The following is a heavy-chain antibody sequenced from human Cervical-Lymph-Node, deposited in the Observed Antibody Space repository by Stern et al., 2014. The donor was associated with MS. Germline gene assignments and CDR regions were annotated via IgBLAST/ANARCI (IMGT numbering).Heavy chain of an antibody. Sequence: QVQLQESGPGLVKPSETLSLTCTVSGGSISSYYWSWIRQPPGKGLEWIGYIYYSGSTNYNPSLKSRVTISVDTSKNQFSLKLSSVTAADTAVYYCARERYYGSGSYYNAFDYWGQGTLVTVSS. CDR1: GGSISSYY. V-gene: IGHV4-59*01. J-gene: IGHJ4*02. CDR2: IYYSGST. CDR3: ARERYYGSGSYYNAFDY. D-gene: IGHD3-10*01.